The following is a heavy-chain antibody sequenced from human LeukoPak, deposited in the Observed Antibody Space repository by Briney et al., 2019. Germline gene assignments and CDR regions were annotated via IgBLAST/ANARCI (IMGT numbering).Heavy chain of an antibody. V-gene: IGHV4-38-2*02. CDR1: GYSISSGYY. D-gene: IGHD3-22*01. CDR3: ARETYYYDSSGYYHDY. J-gene: IGHJ4*02. CDR2: IYHSGST. Sequence: SETLSLTCTVSGYSISSGYYWGWIRQPPGKGLEWIGSIYHSGSTYYNPSLKSRVTISVDTSKNQFSLKLSSVTAADTAVYYCARETYYYDSSGYYHDYWGQGTLVTVSS.